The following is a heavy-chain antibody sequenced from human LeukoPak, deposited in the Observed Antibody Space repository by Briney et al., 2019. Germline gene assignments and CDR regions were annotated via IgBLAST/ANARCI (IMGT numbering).Heavy chain of an antibody. CDR2: IKQDGSQR. V-gene: IGHV3-7*01. J-gene: IGHJ4*02. Sequence: PGGSLRLSCTASGFTFSDYWMSWVRQAPGKGPEWVANIKQDGSQRYYVDSVRGRFTISRDNAKNSLFLQKNGLRAQDTAVHYCARRGGSSSRRSPIDYWGQGTLVTVSS. CDR3: ARRGGSSSRRSPIDY. CDR1: GFTFSDYW. D-gene: IGHD6-6*01.